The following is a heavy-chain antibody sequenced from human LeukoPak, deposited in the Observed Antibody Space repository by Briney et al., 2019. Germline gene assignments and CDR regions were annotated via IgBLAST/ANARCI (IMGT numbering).Heavy chain of an antibody. CDR3: ARQSRTCSGDSCYQLDAFDI. D-gene: IGHD2-15*01. CDR2: TRNKANSYTT. CDR1: GFTFSDHY. Sequence: PGGSLSLSCAASGFTFSDHYMDWVCQSPGKGLEWVGRTRNKANSYTTEYAASVKGRFIISRDDSKSSLYLQMNSLKTEDTAVYYCARQSRTCSGDSCYQLDAFDIWGHGTMVTVSS. V-gene: IGHV3-72*01. J-gene: IGHJ3*02.